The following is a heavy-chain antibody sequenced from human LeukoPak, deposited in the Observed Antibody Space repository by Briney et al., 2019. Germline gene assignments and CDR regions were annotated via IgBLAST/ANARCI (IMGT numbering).Heavy chain of an antibody. CDR1: GYTFTTYD. V-gene: IGHV1-8*01. D-gene: IGHD5-24*01. CDR3: ARILRDGYNLH. J-gene: IGHJ4*02. CDR2: MNPNSGNT. Sequence: ASVKVSCRASGYTFTTYDINWVRQATGQGLEWMGWMNPNSGNTGYAQKFQGRVTMTRDTSISTAYMELSGLTSEDTAVYYCARILRDGYNLHWGQGTLVTVSS.